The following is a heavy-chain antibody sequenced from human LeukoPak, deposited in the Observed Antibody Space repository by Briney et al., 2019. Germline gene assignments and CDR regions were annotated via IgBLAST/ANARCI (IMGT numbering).Heavy chain of an antibody. CDR1: GFTFSSYA. Sequence: GGSLRLSCAASGFTFSSYAMSWVRQAPGKGLEWVSTISASGSSTYYADSVKGRFTLSRDNSKNTLYLQMNSLRAEGTAVYYCAKSHYYGSGSYDYWGQGTLVTVSS. V-gene: IGHV3-23*01. J-gene: IGHJ4*02. CDR2: ISASGSST. D-gene: IGHD3-10*01. CDR3: AKSHYYGSGSYDY.